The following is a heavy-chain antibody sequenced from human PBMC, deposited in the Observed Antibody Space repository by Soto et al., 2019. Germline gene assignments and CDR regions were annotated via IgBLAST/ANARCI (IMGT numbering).Heavy chain of an antibody. Sequence: GGSLRLSCAASGFTFDDYTMHWVRQAPGKGLEWVSLISWDGGSTYYADSVKGRFTISRDNSKNSLYLQMNSLRTEDTALYYCAKDPPPGYCSGGSCLPKHWGQGTLVTVSS. CDR1: GFTFDDYT. V-gene: IGHV3-43*01. CDR3: AKDPPPGYCSGGSCLPKH. J-gene: IGHJ1*01. D-gene: IGHD2-15*01. CDR2: ISWDGGST.